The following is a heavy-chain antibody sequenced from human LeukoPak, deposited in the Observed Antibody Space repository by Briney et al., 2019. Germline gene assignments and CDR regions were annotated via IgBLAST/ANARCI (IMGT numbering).Heavy chain of an antibody. D-gene: IGHD3-9*01. CDR3: AISDILTGYYSTTFDY. CDR1: GYTFTSYG. CDR2: ISAYNGNT. V-gene: IGHV1-18*01. Sequence: ASVKVSCKASGYTFTSYGISWVRQAPGQGLEWMGWISAYNGNTNYAQKLQGRVTMTTDTFTSTAYMELRSLRSDDTAVCYCAISDILTGYYSTTFDYWGQGTLVTVSS. J-gene: IGHJ4*02.